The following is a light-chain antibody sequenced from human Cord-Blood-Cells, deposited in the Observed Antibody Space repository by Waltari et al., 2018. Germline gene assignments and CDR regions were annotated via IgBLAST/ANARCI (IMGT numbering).Light chain of an antibody. V-gene: IGKV3-15*01. CDR3: QQYNNWPPRT. Sequence: IVMTQSPATLSVSPGERATLSCRASPSVSSNLAWYQQKPGQAPRLLIYGASTRATGIPARFSGSESGTEFTLTISSLQSEDFAVYYCQQYNNWPPRTFGGGTKVEIK. CDR1: PSVSSN. J-gene: IGKJ4*01. CDR2: GAS.